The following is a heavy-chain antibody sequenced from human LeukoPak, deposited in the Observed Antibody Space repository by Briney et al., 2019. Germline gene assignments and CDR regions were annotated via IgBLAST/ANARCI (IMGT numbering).Heavy chain of an antibody. V-gene: IGHV3-9*01. CDR3: ARDQYDTWSRRGNFDS. Sequence: GRSLRLSCAASGFTFGDYAMHWVRQAPGKGLEWVSGISWNSRSIGYADSVKGRFTISRDNTKNSLYLQMNSLRAEDTAVFYCARDQYDTWSRRGNFDSWGQGTLVIVSS. D-gene: IGHD3/OR15-3a*01. CDR2: ISWNSRSI. CDR1: GFTFGDYA. J-gene: IGHJ4*02.